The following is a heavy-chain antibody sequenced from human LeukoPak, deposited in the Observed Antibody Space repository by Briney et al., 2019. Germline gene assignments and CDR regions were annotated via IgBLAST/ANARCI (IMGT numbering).Heavy chain of an antibody. D-gene: IGHD6-13*01. V-gene: IGHV5-51*01. Sequence: GESLEISCKGSGYSFTSYWIGWVRQMPGKGLEGMGIIYPGDSDTRYSPSFQGQVTISADKSISTAYLQWSSLKASDTAMYYCARQQGSSWYYFDYWGQGTLVTVSS. J-gene: IGHJ4*02. CDR2: IYPGDSDT. CDR1: GYSFTSYW. CDR3: ARQQGSSWYYFDY.